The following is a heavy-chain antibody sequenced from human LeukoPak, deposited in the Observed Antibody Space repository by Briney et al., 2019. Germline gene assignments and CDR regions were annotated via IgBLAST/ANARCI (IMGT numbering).Heavy chain of an antibody. V-gene: IGHV3-20*04. CDR3: ARREYYDSSGYYFDY. D-gene: IGHD3-22*01. CDR1: GFTFDDYG. CDR2: ITWHGGST. J-gene: IGHJ4*02. Sequence: PGGSLRLSCAASGFTFDDYGMSWVRQAPGKGLEWVSSITWHGGSTGYADSVKRRFTISRDNAKNSLYLQMNSLRAEDTAFYYCARREYYDSSGYYFDYWGQGTLVTVSS.